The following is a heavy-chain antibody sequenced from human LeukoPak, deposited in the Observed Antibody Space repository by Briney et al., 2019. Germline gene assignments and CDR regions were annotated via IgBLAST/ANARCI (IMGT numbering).Heavy chain of an antibody. CDR2: IYNDGST. J-gene: IGHJ3*02. Sequence: GGSLRLSCAASGLTVSSSYMSWVRQAPGKGLEWVSIIYNDGSTYYADSMKGRFTISRDNSKNTLYLQVNSLRAEDTAMYYCARNILFAFDIWGHGTIVTVSS. CDR3: ARNILFAFDI. CDR1: GLTVSSSY. V-gene: IGHV3-53*01.